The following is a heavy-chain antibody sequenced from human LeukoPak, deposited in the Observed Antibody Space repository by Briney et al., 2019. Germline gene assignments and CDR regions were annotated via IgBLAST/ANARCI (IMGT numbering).Heavy chain of an antibody. CDR2: IYNSGST. CDR3: ARARGATIFQSAFDI. Sequence: SSETLSLTCTVSGGSISSYYWSWIRQPPGKGLEWIGYIYNSGSTNYNSSLKSRVTISADTSKNQFSLKLSSATAADTAVYYCARARGATIFQSAFDIWGQGTMVTVSS. CDR1: GGSISSYY. D-gene: IGHD5-24*01. V-gene: IGHV4-59*01. J-gene: IGHJ3*02.